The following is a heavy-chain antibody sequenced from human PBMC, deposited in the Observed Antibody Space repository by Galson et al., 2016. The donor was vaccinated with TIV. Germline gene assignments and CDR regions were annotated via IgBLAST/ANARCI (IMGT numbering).Heavy chain of an antibody. CDR2: K. V-gene: IGHV2-5*01. Sequence: KRYSPSLKSRLTITKDTSKNQVVLTLTNMDPVDTATYYCAHRLEFLGFDSWGQGTPVTVSS. D-gene: IGHD1-1*01. CDR3: AHRLEFLGFDS. J-gene: IGHJ5*01.